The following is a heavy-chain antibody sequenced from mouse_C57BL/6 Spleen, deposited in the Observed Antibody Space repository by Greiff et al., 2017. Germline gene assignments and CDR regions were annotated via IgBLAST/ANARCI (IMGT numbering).Heavy chain of an antibody. Sequence: DVKLVESGGGLVKPGGSLKLSCAASGFTFSDYGMHWVSQAPEKGLEWVAYISSGSSTIYYADTVKGRFTSSRDNAQNPLFLQRTSLRSEYTAMYYCASGPAWFAYWGQGTLVTVSA. V-gene: IGHV5-17*01. CDR3: ASGPAWFAY. CDR2: ISSGSSTI. J-gene: IGHJ3*01. CDR1: GFTFSDYG.